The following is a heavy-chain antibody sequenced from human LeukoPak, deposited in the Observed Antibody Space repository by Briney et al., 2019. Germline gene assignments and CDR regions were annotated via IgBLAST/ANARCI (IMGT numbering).Heavy chain of an antibody. Sequence: SETLSLTCTVSGGSISSSSYYWGWIRQPPGKGLEWIGSIYYSGSTYYNPSLKSRVTISVDTSKNQFSLKLSSVTAADTAVYYCAVDDYGDYGGAFDIWGQGTMVTVSS. J-gene: IGHJ3*02. CDR1: GGSISSSSYY. CDR2: IYYSGST. D-gene: IGHD4-17*01. CDR3: AVDDYGDYGGAFDI. V-gene: IGHV4-39*07.